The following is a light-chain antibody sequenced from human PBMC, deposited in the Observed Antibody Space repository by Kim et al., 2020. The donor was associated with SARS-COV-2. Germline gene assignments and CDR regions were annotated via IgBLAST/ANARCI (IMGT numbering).Light chain of an antibody. CDR2: KAS. CDR1: QSISSW. Sequence: SASVGDRVTITCRASQSISSWLAWYQQKTGKAPKLLIYKASSLESGVPSRFSGSGSGTEFTLTISSLQPDDFATYYCQQYNSYWYSFGQGTKLEI. J-gene: IGKJ2*03. CDR3: QQYNSYWYS. V-gene: IGKV1-5*03.